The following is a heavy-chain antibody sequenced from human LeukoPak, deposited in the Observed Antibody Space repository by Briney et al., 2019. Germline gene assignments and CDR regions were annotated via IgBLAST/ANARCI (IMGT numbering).Heavy chain of an antibody. D-gene: IGHD6-13*01. CDR3: ARFFGRRQQLVDAFDI. J-gene: IGHJ3*02. V-gene: IGHV3-21*01. CDR2: ISSSSSYI. CDR1: GFTFSIFA. Sequence: PGGSLRLSCAASGFTFSIFAMNWVRQASGKGLEWVSSISSSSSYIYYADSVKGRFTISRDNAKNSLYLQMNSLRAEDTAVYYCARFFGRRQQLVDAFDIWGQGTMVTVSS.